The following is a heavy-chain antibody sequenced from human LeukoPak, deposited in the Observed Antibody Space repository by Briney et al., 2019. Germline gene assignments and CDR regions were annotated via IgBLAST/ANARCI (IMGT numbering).Heavy chain of an antibody. CDR3: ARDIVVVVAATGVFDY. CDR2: IKQDGSEK. CDR1: GFTFSSYW. V-gene: IGHV3-7*01. J-gene: IGHJ4*02. D-gene: IGHD2-15*01. Sequence: GGSLRLPCAASGFTFSSYWMSWVRQAPGKGLEWVANIKQDGSEKYYVDSVKGRFTISRDNSKNTLYLQMNSLRAEDTAVYYCARDIVVVVAATGVFDYWGQGTLVTVSS.